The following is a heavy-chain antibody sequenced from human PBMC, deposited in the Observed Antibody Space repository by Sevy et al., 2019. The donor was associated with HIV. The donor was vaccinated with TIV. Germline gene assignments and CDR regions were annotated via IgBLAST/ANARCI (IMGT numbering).Heavy chain of an antibody. J-gene: IGHJ4*02. CDR1: GFTFGTYG. V-gene: IGHV3-33*01. CDR2: IWYDGSNK. D-gene: IGHD6-19*01. Sequence: GGSLRLSCVASGFTFGTYGMDWVRQAPGKGLEWVAVIWYDGSNKYYGDSVKGRFTISRDNSKNTLYLQINSLRAEDTAVYYCARGSLYSSGWSESLDYWGQGTLVTVSS. CDR3: ARGSLYSSGWSESLDY.